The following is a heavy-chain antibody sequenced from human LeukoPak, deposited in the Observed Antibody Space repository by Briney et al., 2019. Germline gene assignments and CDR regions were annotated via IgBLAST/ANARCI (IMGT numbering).Heavy chain of an antibody. J-gene: IGHJ4*02. Sequence: ASVKVSCKASGGTFSSYAISWVRQAPGQGLEWMGGIIPIFGTANYAQKFQGRVTITADESTSTAHMELSSLRSEDTAVYYCALAATSGYSFWGQGTLVTVSS. CDR2: IIPIFGTA. D-gene: IGHD2-15*01. CDR1: GGTFSSYA. V-gene: IGHV1-69*13. CDR3: ALAATSGYSF.